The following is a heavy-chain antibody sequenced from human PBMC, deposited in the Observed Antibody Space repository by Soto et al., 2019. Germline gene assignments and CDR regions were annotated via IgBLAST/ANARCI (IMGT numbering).Heavy chain of an antibody. CDR3: TTDYLSDSSGYYRFDY. V-gene: IGHV3-15*01. CDR2: IKSKTDGGTT. CDR1: GGTFSNAW. J-gene: IGHJ4*02. Sequence: PGGSLRLSCAASGGTFSNAWMSWVRQAPGKGLEWVGRIKSKTDGGTTDYAAPVKGRFTISRDDSKNTLYLQMNSLKTEDTAVYYCTTDYLSDSSGYYRFDYWGQGTLVTVSS. D-gene: IGHD3-22*01.